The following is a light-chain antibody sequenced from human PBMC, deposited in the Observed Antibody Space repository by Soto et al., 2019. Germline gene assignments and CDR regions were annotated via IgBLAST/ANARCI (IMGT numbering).Light chain of an antibody. V-gene: IGKV1-5*01. J-gene: IGKJ1*01. Sequence: DIQMTQSPSTLSASVGARVPIACRASQSITSWLAWYQQKAGKAPKLLIYDASSLQSGVPSRFSGSGSGTEFTLTISSLQPDDFATYYCQQYMSFWTFGQGTKVDIK. CDR3: QQYMSFWT. CDR1: QSITSW. CDR2: DAS.